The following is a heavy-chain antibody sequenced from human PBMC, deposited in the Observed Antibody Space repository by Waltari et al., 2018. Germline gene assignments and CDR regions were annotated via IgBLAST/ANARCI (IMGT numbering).Heavy chain of an antibody. Sequence: QVQLQQSGPGLVKPSQTISLTGAISGAGVPTNSAAWDWIRQSPSRGLEWLGRTYYRSKWYSHYAESVKSRMTINADTSKNEFSLQLTSVSPEDTGLYFCARTTITVFGVVVGALDNWGPGTLVTVSS. V-gene: IGHV6-1*01. D-gene: IGHD3-3*01. CDR3: ARTTITVFGVVVGALDN. CDR1: GAGVPTNSAA. J-gene: IGHJ4*02. CDR2: TYYRSKWYS.